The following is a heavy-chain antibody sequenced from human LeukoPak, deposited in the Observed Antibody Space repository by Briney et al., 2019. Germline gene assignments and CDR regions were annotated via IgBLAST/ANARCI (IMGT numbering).Heavy chain of an antibody. D-gene: IGHD3-22*01. CDR1: GYTFTGYY. V-gene: IGHV1-2*02. CDR2: INPNSGGT. Sequence: GASVKVSCKTSGYTFTGYYMHWVRQAPGQGLEWMGWINPNSGGTNYAQKFQGRVTMTRDTSISTAYMELSRLRSDDTAVYYCARATSGYYDYFDYWGQGTLVTVS. J-gene: IGHJ4*02. CDR3: ARATSGYYDYFDY.